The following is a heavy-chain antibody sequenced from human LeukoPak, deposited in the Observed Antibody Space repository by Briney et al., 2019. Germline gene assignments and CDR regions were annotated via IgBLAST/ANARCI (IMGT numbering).Heavy chain of an antibody. Sequence: GGSLRLAYAAFGFAFDDYAMHWVRQATGKGLEWVSHISWDGGRTYYADSVKGRFTISRDNSKNSLYLQMNSLRDEDTALYYCAKEAAAGEFDYWGQGTLVTVSS. CDR3: AKEAAAGEFDY. CDR2: ISWDGGRT. CDR1: GFAFDDYA. J-gene: IGHJ4*02. D-gene: IGHD6-13*01. V-gene: IGHV3-43D*03.